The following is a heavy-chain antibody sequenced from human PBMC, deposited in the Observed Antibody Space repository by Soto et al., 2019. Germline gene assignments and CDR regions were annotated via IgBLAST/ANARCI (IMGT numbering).Heavy chain of an antibody. CDR3: TTGLSNGYYNFDY. Sequence: HLVESGGGLVKPGGSLRLSCAASGFTFSNAWMSWVRQAPGKGLEWVGHIKGEADGGTTDYAAPVKGRITISRDHSKDTLYLQMNSLKTEDTAVYYCTTGLSNGYYNFDYWGQGTPVTVSS. CDR1: GFTFSNAW. V-gene: IGHV3-15*01. D-gene: IGHD3-22*01. J-gene: IGHJ4*02. CDR2: IKGEADGGTT.